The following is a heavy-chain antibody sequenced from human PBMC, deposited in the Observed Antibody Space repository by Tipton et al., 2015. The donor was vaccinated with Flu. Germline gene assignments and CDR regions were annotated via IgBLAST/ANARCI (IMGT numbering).Heavy chain of an antibody. CDR2: IYSGGST. D-gene: IGHD2-2*01. CDR1: GFSVSSNY. V-gene: IGHV3-53*01. Sequence: QLVQSGGGLIQRGGSLRLSCGVSGFSVSSNYMTWVRQAPGKGLEWVSVIYSGGSTYSADSVKGRFTISRDNSKNSLYLQMNSLRAEDTAVYYCARGRGYCITTTCLLPFDFWGQGTLVTVSS. CDR3: ARGRGYCITTTCLLPFDF. J-gene: IGHJ4*02.